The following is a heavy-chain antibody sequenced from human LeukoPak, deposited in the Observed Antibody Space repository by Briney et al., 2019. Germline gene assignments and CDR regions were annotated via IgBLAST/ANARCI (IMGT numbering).Heavy chain of an antibody. CDR2: IYYSGST. CDR3: ARQSYGDYVISY. CDR1: GGSISSSSYY. D-gene: IGHD4-17*01. J-gene: IGHJ4*02. V-gene: IGHV4-39*01. Sequence: PSETLSLTCTVSGGSISSSSYYWGWIRQPPGKGLEWIGSIYYSGSTYYNPSLKSRVTISVDTSKNQFSLKLSSVTAADTAVYYCARQSYGDYVISYWGQGTLVTVSS.